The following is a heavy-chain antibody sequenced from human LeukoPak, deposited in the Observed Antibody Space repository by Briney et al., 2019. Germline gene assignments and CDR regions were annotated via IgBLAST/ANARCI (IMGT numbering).Heavy chain of an antibody. CDR2: ISYDGNNK. D-gene: IGHD3-10*01. Sequence: QPGGSLRLTCVASEFTFRSYAVHWVRRAPGKGLEWVTLISYDGNNKYYADSVKGRFTISRDNSKNTLFLQMNSLTTDDTAVYYCAKSRAGSYLRAFDFWGQGTLVTVSS. CDR3: AKSRAGSYLRAFDF. CDR1: EFTFRSYA. V-gene: IGHV3-30-3*02. J-gene: IGHJ4*02.